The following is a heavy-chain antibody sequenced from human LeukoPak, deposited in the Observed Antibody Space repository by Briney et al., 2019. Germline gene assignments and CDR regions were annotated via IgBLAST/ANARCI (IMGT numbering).Heavy chain of an antibody. V-gene: IGHV1-69*01. D-gene: IGHD3-3*01. Sequence: GSSVKVSCKASGGTFSSYAISWVRQAPGQGLEWMGGIIPIFGTASHAQKFQGRVTITADESTSTAYMELSSLRSEDTAVYYCARASFTIFGVVIDIHWFDPWGQGTLVTVSS. J-gene: IGHJ5*02. CDR1: GGTFSSYA. CDR3: ARASFTIFGVVIDIHWFDP. CDR2: IIPIFGTA.